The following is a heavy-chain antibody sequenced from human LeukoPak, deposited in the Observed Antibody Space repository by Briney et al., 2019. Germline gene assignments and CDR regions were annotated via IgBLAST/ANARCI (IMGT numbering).Heavy chain of an antibody. V-gene: IGHV4-34*01. Sequence: SETLSLTCAVYGGSFSGYYRSWIRQPPGKGLEWIGEINHSGSTNYNPSLKSRVTISVDTSKNQFSLKLSSVTAADTAVYYCAREDFRGYFDYWGQGTLVTVSS. CDR3: AREDFRGYFDY. CDR2: INHSGST. J-gene: IGHJ4*02. CDR1: GGSFSGYY. D-gene: IGHD3-10*01.